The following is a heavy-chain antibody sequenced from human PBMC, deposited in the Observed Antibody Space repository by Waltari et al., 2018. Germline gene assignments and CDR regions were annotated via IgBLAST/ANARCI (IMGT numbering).Heavy chain of an antibody. Sequence: EVQLVESGGGLVQPGGSLRLSCAASGSTFSSTAMSWVRQAPGKGLEWVSAISGSGGSTYYADSVKGRFTISRDNSKNTLYLQMNSLRAEDTAVYYCAKDSTVAGTGTGGYFDYWGQGTLVTVSS. J-gene: IGHJ4*02. V-gene: IGHV3-23*04. CDR2: ISGSGGST. D-gene: IGHD6-19*01. CDR1: GSTFSSTA. CDR3: AKDSTVAGTGTGGYFDY.